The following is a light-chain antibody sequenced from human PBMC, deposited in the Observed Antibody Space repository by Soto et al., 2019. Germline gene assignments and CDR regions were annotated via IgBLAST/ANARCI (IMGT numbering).Light chain of an antibody. CDR3: QQRSNWLI. CDR1: QSVSSY. Sequence: FTQSPATLSLSPGERATLSCRASQSVSSYVAWYQQKPGQAPRLLIYDASNRATGIPARFSGSGSGTDFTLTISSLEPEDFAVYYCQQRSNWLIFGGGTKVDIK. J-gene: IGKJ4*01. CDR2: DAS. V-gene: IGKV3-11*01.